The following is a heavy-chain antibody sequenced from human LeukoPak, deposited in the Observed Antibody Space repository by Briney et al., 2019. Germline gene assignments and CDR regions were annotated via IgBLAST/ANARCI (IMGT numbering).Heavy chain of an antibody. CDR2: IDGGGGRT. Sequence: GGSLRLSCAASGFTFSSYAMSWVRQAPGVGLEWVSAIDGGGGRTWHADSVRGRFPISRDNFKNTLFMQMNSLRAEDTAVYYCAKDFYDSSGSRYDYWGQGTLVTVSS. CDR3: AKDFYDSSGSRYDY. D-gene: IGHD3-22*01. CDR1: GFTFSSYA. V-gene: IGHV3-23*01. J-gene: IGHJ4*02.